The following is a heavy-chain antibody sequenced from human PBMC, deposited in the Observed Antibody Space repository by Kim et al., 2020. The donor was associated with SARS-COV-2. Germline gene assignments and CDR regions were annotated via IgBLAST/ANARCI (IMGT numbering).Heavy chain of an antibody. J-gene: IGHJ4*02. Sequence: STYYADSVKGRFTISGDNSRSALYRQMNSRRAEDTAIYYCISYSDYGEYWGQGTLVTVSS. V-gene: IGHV3-23*01. D-gene: IGHD4-4*01. CDR2: ST. CDR3: ISYSDYGEY.